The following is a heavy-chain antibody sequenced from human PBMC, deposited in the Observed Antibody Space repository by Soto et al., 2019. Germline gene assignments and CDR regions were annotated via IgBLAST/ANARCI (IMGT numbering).Heavy chain of an antibody. V-gene: IGHV1-18*01. CDR2: ISAYNGNT. Sequence: GAAVKVSCKASGYTFTIYGISWVRQAPGQGLEWMGWISAYNGNTNYAQKLQGRVTMTTDTSTSTAYMELRSLRSDDTAVYYCARVLVVVISVEAFDYWGQGTLVTVSS. J-gene: IGHJ4*02. CDR1: GYTFTIYG. CDR3: ARVLVVVISVEAFDY. D-gene: IGHD3-22*01.